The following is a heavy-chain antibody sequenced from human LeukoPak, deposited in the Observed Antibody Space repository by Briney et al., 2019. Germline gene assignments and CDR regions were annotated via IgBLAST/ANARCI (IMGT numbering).Heavy chain of an antibody. Sequence: PSQTLSLTCTVSGGSISSGDYYWSWIRQPPGKGLEWIGYIYYSGSTYYNPSLKSRVTISVDTSKNQSSLKLSSVTAADTAVYYCASGPPPYCSSTSCYYYYYGMDVWGQGTTVTVSS. D-gene: IGHD2-2*01. CDR3: ASGPPPYCSSTSCYYYYYGMDV. CDR2: IYYSGST. J-gene: IGHJ6*02. V-gene: IGHV4-30-4*01. CDR1: GGSISSGDYY.